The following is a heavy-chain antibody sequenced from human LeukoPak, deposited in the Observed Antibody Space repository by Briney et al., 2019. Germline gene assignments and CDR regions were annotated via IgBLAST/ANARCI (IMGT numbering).Heavy chain of an antibody. V-gene: IGHV4-34*01. CDR1: GGSFSGYY. Sequence: SETLSLTCAVYGGSFSGYYWTWIRQCPGKGLEWIGEINHSGSTNYNPSLKSRVTISVDTSKNRFSLKLSSVTAADTAVYYCARDACSSASCYQDCYYGMAVWGKGTTVTVSS. J-gene: IGHJ6*04. CDR3: ARDACSSASCYQDCYYGMAV. CDR2: INHSGST. D-gene: IGHD2-2*01.